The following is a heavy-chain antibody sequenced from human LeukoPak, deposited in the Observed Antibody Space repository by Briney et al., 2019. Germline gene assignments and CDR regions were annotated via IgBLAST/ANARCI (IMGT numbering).Heavy chain of an antibody. CDR1: GFTFSSYW. D-gene: IGHD3-22*01. CDR3: ARAYDIDY. Sequence: GGSLRLSCAAPGFTFSSYWMHWVRQAPGKGLVWVSRIKSDGSSTTYADSVKGRFTISRDNAKNTVYLQINSLRAEDTAVYYCARAYDIDYWGQGTLVTVSS. V-gene: IGHV3-74*01. J-gene: IGHJ4*02. CDR2: IKSDGSST.